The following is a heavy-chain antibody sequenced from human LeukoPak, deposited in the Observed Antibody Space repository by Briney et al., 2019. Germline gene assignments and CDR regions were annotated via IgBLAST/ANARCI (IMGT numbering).Heavy chain of an antibody. CDR1: GFTFSSSW. V-gene: IGHV3-7*01. CDR3: ARQRQPGDWALAY. CDR2: IKHDGSEK. Sequence: GGSLRLSCAASGFTFSSSWMTWVRQAPGKGLEWVASIKHDGSEKYYVDSVKGRFTISRDNAKNSLYPQMISLRVEDTAVYYCARQRQPGDWALAYWGQGTLVTVSS. D-gene: IGHD6-25*01. J-gene: IGHJ4*02.